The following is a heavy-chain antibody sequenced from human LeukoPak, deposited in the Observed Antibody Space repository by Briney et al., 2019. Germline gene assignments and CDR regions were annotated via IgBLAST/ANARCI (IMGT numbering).Heavy chain of an antibody. CDR1: GYTFTSYD. CDR3: ARGRVTMVRGVIPDYYYYYMDV. Sequence: GASVKVSCKASGYTFTSYDINWVRQATGQGLEWMGWMNPNSGNTGYAQKFQGRVTITRNTSISTAYMELSSLRSEDTAVYYCARGRVTMVRGVIPDYYYYYMDVWGKGTTVTVSS. V-gene: IGHV1-8*03. J-gene: IGHJ6*03. CDR2: MNPNSGNT. D-gene: IGHD3-10*01.